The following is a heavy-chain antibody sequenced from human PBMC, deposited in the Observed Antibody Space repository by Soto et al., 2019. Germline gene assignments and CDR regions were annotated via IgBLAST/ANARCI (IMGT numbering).Heavy chain of an antibody. CDR1: GGSISSSSYY. J-gene: IGHJ4*02. V-gene: IGHV4-39*01. CDR3: ARLGDRGVIFDY. CDR2: IYYSGST. Sequence: QLQLQESGPGLVKPSETLSLTCTVSGGSISSSSYYWGWIRQPPGKGLEWIGSIYYSGSTYYNPSLKSRVTISVDTSKNQFSLKLSSVTAADTAVYYCARLGDRGVIFDYWGQGTLVTVSS. D-gene: IGHD3-10*01.